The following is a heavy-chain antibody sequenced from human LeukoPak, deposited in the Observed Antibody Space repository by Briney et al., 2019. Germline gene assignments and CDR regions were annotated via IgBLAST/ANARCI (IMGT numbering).Heavy chain of an antibody. V-gene: IGHV3-23*01. D-gene: IGHD4-11*01. J-gene: IGHJ6*03. CDR2: IGYSSGRT. CDR3: AKDPFSNYGYYYMDV. CDR1: GFTFSTYA. Sequence: GGSLRLSCAASGFTFSTYAMSWVRQAPGKGLEWVSGIGYSSGRTYYADSVKGRFTISRDNSANTLYLQMNSLRAEGTAVYYCAKDPFSNYGYYYMDVWGKGTTVTVPS.